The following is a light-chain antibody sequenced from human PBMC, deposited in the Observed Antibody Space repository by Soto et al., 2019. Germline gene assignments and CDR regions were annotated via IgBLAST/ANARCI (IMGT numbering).Light chain of an antibody. CDR1: SADVGGYNY. V-gene: IGLV2-8*01. Sequence: QSVLTQPPSASGSPGQSVTISCTGTSADVGGYNYVSWYQQHPGKAPKLMIYAISKRPSGVPDRFSGSKSGNTASLTVSGLQAEDEADYYCSSYAGSNNFEVFGGGTKVTVL. J-gene: IGLJ3*02. CDR2: AIS. CDR3: SSYAGSNNFEV.